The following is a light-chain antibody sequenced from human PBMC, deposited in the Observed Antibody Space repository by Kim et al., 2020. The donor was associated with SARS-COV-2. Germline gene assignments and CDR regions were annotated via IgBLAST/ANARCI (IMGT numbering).Light chain of an antibody. CDR1: KLGDKY. CDR3: QAWDSSSYV. CDR2: QDS. Sequence: VYPGQTASITCSGDKLGDKYACWYQQKPGQSPVLVIYQDSKRPSGIPERFSGSNSGNTATLTISGTQAMDEADYYCQAWDSSSYVFGTGTKVTVL. J-gene: IGLJ1*01. V-gene: IGLV3-1*01.